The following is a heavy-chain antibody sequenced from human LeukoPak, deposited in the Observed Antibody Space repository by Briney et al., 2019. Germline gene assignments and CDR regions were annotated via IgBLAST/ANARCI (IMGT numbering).Heavy chain of an antibody. Sequence: PGGSLRLSCAASGFTFSSYAMSWVRQAPGKGLEWVSATSGSGGSTYYADSVKGRFTISRDNSKNTLYLQMNSLRAEDTAVYYCAKQPYYYGSGSMGDWFNPWGQGTLVTVSS. CDR1: GFTFSSYA. CDR3: AKQPYYYGSGSMGDWFNP. J-gene: IGHJ5*02. CDR2: TSGSGGST. V-gene: IGHV3-23*01. D-gene: IGHD3-10*01.